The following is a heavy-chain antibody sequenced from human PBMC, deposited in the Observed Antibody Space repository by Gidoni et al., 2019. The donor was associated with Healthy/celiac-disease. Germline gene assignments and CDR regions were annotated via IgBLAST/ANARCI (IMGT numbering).Heavy chain of an antibody. CDR1: GYTFTSYY. D-gene: IGHD3-10*01. V-gene: IGHV1-46*01. Sequence: QVQLVQSGAEVKKPGASVKVSCKASGYTFTSYYMNWVRQAPGQGLEWMGIINPSGGSTSYAQKFQGRVTMTRETSTSTVYMELSSLRSEDTAVYYCARGPTGFGEFDYWGQGTLVTVSS. CDR3: ARGPTGFGEFDY. CDR2: INPSGGST. J-gene: IGHJ4*02.